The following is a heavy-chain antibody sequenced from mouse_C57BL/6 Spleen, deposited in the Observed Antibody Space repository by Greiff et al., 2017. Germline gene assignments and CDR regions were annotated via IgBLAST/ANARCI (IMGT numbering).Heavy chain of an antibody. J-gene: IGHJ1*03. V-gene: IGHV1-15*01. Sequence: QLQQSGAELVRPGASVTLSCKASGYTFTDYEMHWVKQTPVHGLEWIGAIDPETGGTAYNQKFKGKAILTADKSSSTAYMELRSLPSEDSAVYYCTRRITTLVALYWYFDVWGTGTTVTVSS. CDR2: IDPETGGT. CDR1: GYTFTDYE. D-gene: IGHD1-1*01. CDR3: TRRITTLVALYWYFDV.